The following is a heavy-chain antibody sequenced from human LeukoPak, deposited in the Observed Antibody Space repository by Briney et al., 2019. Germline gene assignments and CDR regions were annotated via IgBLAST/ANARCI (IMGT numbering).Heavy chain of an antibody. D-gene: IGHD6-19*01. CDR3: ARVGGSGWPLDY. CDR1: GFTFRSYG. CDR2: IRYDGSDK. J-gene: IGHJ4*02. Sequence: PGVSLRLSCAASGFTFRSYGMHWVRQAPGKGLEWVAFIRYDGSDKYYADSVKGRFTISRDNSANTLSLQTNGLSTEDTAVYYCARVGGSGWPLDYWGQGTLVTVSS. V-gene: IGHV3-30*02.